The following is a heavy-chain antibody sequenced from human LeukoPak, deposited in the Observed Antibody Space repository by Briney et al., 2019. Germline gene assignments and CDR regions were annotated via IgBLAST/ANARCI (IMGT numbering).Heavy chain of an antibody. CDR2: IYTSGST. CDR1: GGSISSYY. J-gene: IGHJ6*02. Sequence: PSETLSLTCTVSGGSISSYYWSWIQQPAGKGLEWIGRIYTSGSTNYNPSLKSRVTISVDTSKNQFSLKLSSVTAADTAVYYCARLPAFYYYYGMDVWGQGTTVTVSS. V-gene: IGHV4-4*07. CDR3: ARLPAFYYYYGMDV.